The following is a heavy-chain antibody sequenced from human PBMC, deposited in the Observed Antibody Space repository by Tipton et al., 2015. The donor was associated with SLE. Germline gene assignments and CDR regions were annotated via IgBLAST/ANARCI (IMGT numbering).Heavy chain of an antibody. J-gene: IGHJ4*02. D-gene: IGHD3-22*01. Sequence: SLRLSCAASGFAFSSYAMSWVRQAPGKGLEWVSAISGSGGSTYYADSVKGRFTISRDNSKNTLYLQMNSLRAGDTAVYYCARDYYDSSGYYDYWGQGTLVTVSS. CDR2: ISGSGGST. V-gene: IGHV3-23*01. CDR3: ARDYYDSSGYYDY. CDR1: GFAFSSYA.